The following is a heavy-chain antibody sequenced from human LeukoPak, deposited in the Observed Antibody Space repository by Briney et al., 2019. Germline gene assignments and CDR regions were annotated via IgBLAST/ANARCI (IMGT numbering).Heavy chain of an antibody. J-gene: IGHJ4*02. V-gene: IGHV1-18*04. CDR1: GYTFTGYY. CDR2: ISAYNGNT. D-gene: IGHD4-17*01. CDR3: AREASVTKDFDY. Sequence: ASVKVSCKASGYTFTGYYMHWVRQAPGQGLEWMGWISAYNGNTNYAQKLQGRVTMTTDTSTSTAYMELRSLRSDDTAVYYCAREASVTKDFDYWGQGTLVTVSS.